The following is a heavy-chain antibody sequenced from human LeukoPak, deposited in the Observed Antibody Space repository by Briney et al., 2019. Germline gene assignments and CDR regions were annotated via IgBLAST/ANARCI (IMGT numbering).Heavy chain of an antibody. J-gene: IGHJ4*02. CDR1: GGTFSSYA. CDR2: IIPIFGTA. Sequence: SVKVSCKASGGTFSSYAISWVRQAPGQGLEWMGGIIPIFGTANYAQKFQGRVTITTDESTSTAYMELSSLRSEDTAVYYCASLVEAAANFDYWGQGTLVTVSS. V-gene: IGHV1-69*05. CDR3: ASLVEAAANFDY. D-gene: IGHD6-13*01.